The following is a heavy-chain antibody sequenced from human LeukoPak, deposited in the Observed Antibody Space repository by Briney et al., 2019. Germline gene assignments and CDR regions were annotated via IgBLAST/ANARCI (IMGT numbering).Heavy chain of an antibody. CDR3: ARDQWLQSNWFDP. D-gene: IGHD5-24*01. V-gene: IGHV1-3*01. Sequence: ASVKVSCKASGYTFTSYAMHWVRQAPGQRLEWMGWINAGNGNTKYSQKFQGRVTITRDTSASTAYMELGSLRSEDTAVYYCARDQWLQSNWFDPWGQGTLVTVSS. CDR2: INAGNGNT. CDR1: GYTFTSYA. J-gene: IGHJ5*02.